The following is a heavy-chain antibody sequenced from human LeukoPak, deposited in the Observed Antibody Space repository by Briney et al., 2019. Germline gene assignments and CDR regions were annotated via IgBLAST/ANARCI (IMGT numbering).Heavy chain of an antibody. D-gene: IGHD6-13*01. CDR2: INWSGEST. J-gene: IGHJ4*02. CDR3: ARDLSSSWYSLAY. CDR1: GLTAADYG. Sequence: GGSLRLSCAASGLTAADYGMSWVRQAPGKGLERVSGINWSGESTGYADSVKGRFTISRDNAENALYLQMNSLTAEDTARYYCARDLSSSWYSLAYWGRGTLVTVSS. V-gene: IGHV3-20*04.